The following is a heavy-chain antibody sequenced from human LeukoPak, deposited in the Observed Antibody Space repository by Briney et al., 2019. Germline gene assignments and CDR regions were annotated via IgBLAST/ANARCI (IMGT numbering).Heavy chain of an antibody. Sequence: GGSLRLSCAASGFTFSSYAMNWVRQTPGKGLEWVSSISSSNSHIYYADSLKGRFTISRDNAKNSLYLQMNSLRAEDTAVYYCASMTSDYWGQGTLVTVSS. V-gene: IGHV3-21*01. CDR2: ISSSNSHI. CDR1: GFTFSSYA. J-gene: IGHJ4*02. CDR3: ASMTSDY.